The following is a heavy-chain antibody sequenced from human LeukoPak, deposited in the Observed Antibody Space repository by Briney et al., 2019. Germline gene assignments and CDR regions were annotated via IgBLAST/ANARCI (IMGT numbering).Heavy chain of an antibody. CDR3: ARDYPPYYFDY. V-gene: IGHV4-59*01. J-gene: IGHJ4*02. Sequence: PSETLSLTCTVSGASIGSYYWSWIRQPPGKGLEWIGYIYYSGSTNYNPSLKSRVTISVDTSKNQFSLKLSSVTAADTAVYYCARDYPPYYFDYWGQGTLVTVSS. CDR1: GASIGSYY. CDR2: IYYSGST.